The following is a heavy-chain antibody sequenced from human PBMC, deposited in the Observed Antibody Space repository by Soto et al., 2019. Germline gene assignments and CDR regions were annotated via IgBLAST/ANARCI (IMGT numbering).Heavy chain of an antibody. CDR1: GYTLTELS. D-gene: IGHD3-22*01. CDR3: ATAYYYDSSGYKQ. Sequence: QVQLVQSGAEVKKPGASVKVSCKVSGYTLTELSMHWVRQAPGKGLEWMGGFDPEDGETIYAQKFQGRVTITEDNXTDTAYMELSSLRSEDTAVYYCATAYYYDSSGYKQWGQGTLVTVSS. V-gene: IGHV1-24*01. CDR2: FDPEDGET. J-gene: IGHJ4*02.